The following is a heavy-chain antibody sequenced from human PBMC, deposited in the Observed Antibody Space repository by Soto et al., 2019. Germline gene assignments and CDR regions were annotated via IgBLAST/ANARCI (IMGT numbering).Heavy chain of an antibody. J-gene: IGHJ4*02. V-gene: IGHV3-30*04. Sequence: QVHLVESGGGGVRPGRSLRLSCAASGFTFKNFSMYWVPQAPAKGLEWVAAISYDGSNKYYADSVKGRFTVSRDNSENTLSLQMHTPTREDSAFYFCARGMLGLRYETPDYWGQGTLVTVS. CDR1: GFTFKNFS. CDR2: ISYDGSNK. CDR3: ARGMLGLRYETPDY. D-gene: IGHD3-9*01.